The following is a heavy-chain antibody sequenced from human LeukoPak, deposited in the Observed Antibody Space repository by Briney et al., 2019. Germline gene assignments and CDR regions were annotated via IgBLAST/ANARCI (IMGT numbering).Heavy chain of an antibody. CDR2: IKQDGSEK. CDR1: GFTFSSYR. CDR3: ASYYSYYHVMDV. J-gene: IGHJ6*02. V-gene: IGHV3-7*01. Sequence: GSLRLSCAASGFTFSSYRMSWVRQAPGNGLEWVANIKQDGSEKYYVDSVKGRFTISRDNAKNSLYLQMNSLRAEDTAVYYCASYYSYYHVMDVWGQGTTVTVSS.